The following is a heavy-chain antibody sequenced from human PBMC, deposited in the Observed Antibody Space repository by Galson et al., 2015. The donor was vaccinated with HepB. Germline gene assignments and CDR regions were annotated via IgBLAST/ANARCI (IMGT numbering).Heavy chain of an antibody. J-gene: IGHJ4*02. CDR2: ISATNRYI. D-gene: IGHD6-19*01. V-gene: IGHV3-21*01. CDR1: GFTFRTYS. Sequence: SLRLSRAASGFTFRTYSLNWVRQAPGKGLEWVSSISATNRYIYYADSVRGRFTISRDNAKNSVSLQMNSLRAEDTALYYCARDDVAEYSGGWSTMSVWGQGTLVTVSS. CDR3: ARDDVAEYSGGWSTMSV.